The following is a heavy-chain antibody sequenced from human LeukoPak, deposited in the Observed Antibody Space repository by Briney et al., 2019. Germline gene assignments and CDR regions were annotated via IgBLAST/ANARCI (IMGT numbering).Heavy chain of an antibody. CDR2: INHGGST. CDR1: GGSFRGYY. Sequence: SETLSLTCAVYGGSFRGYYWSWIRQPPGKGLEWIGEINHGGSTNYNPSLKSRVTISVDTSKNQFSLKLSSVTAADTAVYYCARRNGLLWFGERRREDYWGQGTLVTVSS. V-gene: IGHV4-34*01. D-gene: IGHD3-10*01. CDR3: ARRNGLLWFGERRREDY. J-gene: IGHJ4*02.